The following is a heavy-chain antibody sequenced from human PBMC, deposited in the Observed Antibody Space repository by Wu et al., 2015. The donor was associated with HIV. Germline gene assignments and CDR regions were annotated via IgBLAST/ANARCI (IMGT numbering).Heavy chain of an antibody. CDR2: IIPMVGTT. CDR3: VRNTDSVATSLYSLGV. D-gene: IGHD5-12*01. J-gene: IGHJ6*02. Sequence: QVQLVQSGAEVKKPGSSVKISCKASGGTFSSRAISWVRQAPGQGLEWMGGIIPMVGTTNYAQKFQGRLMITTDESMSTVYMELSSLKSEDTAVYYCVRNTDSVATSLYSLGVWGQGTTVTVSS. V-gene: IGHV1-69*05. CDR1: GGTFSSRA.